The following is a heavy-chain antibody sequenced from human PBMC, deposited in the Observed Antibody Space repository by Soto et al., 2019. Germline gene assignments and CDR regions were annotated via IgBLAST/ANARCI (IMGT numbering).Heavy chain of an antibody. CDR3: ARHWDSGWYFYYYGMDV. D-gene: IGHD6-19*01. Sequence: SETLSLTCTVSGGSISSSSYYWGWIRQPPGKGLEWIGSIYYSGSTYYNPSLKSRVTISVDTSKNQFSLKLSSVTAADTAVYYCARHWDSGWYFYYYGMDVWGQGTTVTVS. CDR1: GGSISSSSYY. CDR2: IYYSGST. V-gene: IGHV4-39*01. J-gene: IGHJ6*02.